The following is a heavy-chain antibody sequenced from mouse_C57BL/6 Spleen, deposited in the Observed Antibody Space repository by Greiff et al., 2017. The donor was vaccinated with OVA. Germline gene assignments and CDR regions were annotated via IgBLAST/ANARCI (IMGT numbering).Heavy chain of an antibody. CDR2: ISYDGSN. J-gene: IGHJ2*01. D-gene: IGHD4-1*01. V-gene: IGHV3-6*01. CDR1: GYSITSGYY. Sequence: EVQRVESGPGLVKPSQSLSLTCSVTGYSITSGYYWNWIRQFPGNKLEWMGYISYDGSNNYNPSLKNRISITRDTSKNQFFLKLNSVTTEDTATYYCARGNWAYYFDYWGQGTTLTVSS. CDR3: ARGNWAYYFDY.